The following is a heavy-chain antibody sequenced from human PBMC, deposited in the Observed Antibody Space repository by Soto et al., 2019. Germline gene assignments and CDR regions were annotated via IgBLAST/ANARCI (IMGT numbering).Heavy chain of an antibody. CDR2: IYYSGST. D-gene: IGHD1-26*01. Sequence: QLQLQESGPGLVKPSETLSLTCTVSGGSISSNNYYWGWIRQPPGKGLEWIGNIYYSGSTYYSPSLKSRVTISVDTSKNQFSLKLSSVTAADTAVYYCARRSGNYVRGWYFDLWGRGTVVTVSS. V-gene: IGHV4-39*01. J-gene: IGHJ2*01. CDR3: ARRSGNYVRGWYFDL. CDR1: GGSISSNNYY.